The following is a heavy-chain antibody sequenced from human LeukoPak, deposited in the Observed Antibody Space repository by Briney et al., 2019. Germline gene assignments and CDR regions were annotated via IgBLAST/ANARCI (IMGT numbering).Heavy chain of an antibody. V-gene: IGHV1-2*02. J-gene: IGHJ4*02. D-gene: IGHD3-16*01. CDR1: GYTFTGYY. CDR2: INPNSGGA. CDR3: ARVAFDGGPRYSPGLTGPNDY. Sequence: ASVKVSCKASGYTFTGYYMHWVRQAPGQGLEWMGWINPNSGGANYAQKFQGRVTMTRDTSISTAYMELSRLRSDDTAVYYCARVAFDGGPRYSPGLTGPNDYWGQGTLVTVSS.